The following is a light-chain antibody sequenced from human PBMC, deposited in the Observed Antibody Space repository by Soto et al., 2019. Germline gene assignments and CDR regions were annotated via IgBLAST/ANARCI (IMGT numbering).Light chain of an antibody. J-gene: IGKJ4*01. CDR2: KAS. CDR1: QTISSW. Sequence: IRITQPLSPLLDPDEARVPITCRASQTISSWLAWYQQKPGKAPKLLIYKASTLKSGVPSRFSGSGSGTEFTLTISSLQPEDFATYSCQQNYRTPLTFGGGTKV. V-gene: IGKV1-5*03. CDR3: QQNYRTPLT.